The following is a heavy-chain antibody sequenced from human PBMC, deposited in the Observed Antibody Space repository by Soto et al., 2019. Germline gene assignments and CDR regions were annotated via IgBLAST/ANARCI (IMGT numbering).Heavy chain of an antibody. J-gene: IGHJ6*03. V-gene: IGHV6-1*01. CDR2: TYYRSKWYN. CDR3: SRGAAGGGYSNYQNYYYYYMDV. D-gene: IGHD4-4*01. Sequence: SQTLSLTCAISGDSVSSNSAAWNWIRQSPSRGLEWLGRTYYRSKWYNDYAVSVKSRITINPDTSKNQLSLQLNYVTPEDTAVFYCSRGAAGGGYSNYQNYYYYYMDVWGKGTTVTVSS. CDR1: GDSVSSNSAA.